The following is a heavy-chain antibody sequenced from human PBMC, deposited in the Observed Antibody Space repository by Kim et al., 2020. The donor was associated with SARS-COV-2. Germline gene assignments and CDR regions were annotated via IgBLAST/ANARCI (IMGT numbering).Heavy chain of an antibody. D-gene: IGHD6-19*01. Sequence: YAQEFQGRVTMTEDTSTDTAYMELSSLRSEDTAVYYCATAYALTVEPPAYWGQGTLVTVSS. CDR3: ATAYALTVEPPAY. V-gene: IGHV1-24*01. J-gene: IGHJ4*02.